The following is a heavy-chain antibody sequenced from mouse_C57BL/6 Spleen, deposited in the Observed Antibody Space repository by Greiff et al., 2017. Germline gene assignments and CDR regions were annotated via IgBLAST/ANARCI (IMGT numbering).Heavy chain of an antibody. D-gene: IGHD4-1*01. J-gene: IGHJ2*01. Sequence: DVKLVESGGGLVKPGGSLKLSCAASGFTFSDYGMHWVRQAPEKGLEGVAYISSGSSTIYYADTVKGLFTISRDNAKNTLFLQMTSLRSEDTAMYYCARPRLGRRYFDYWCQGTTLTVSS. CDR1: GFTFSDYG. CDR3: ARPRLGRRYFDY. CDR2: ISSGSSTI. V-gene: IGHV5-17*01.